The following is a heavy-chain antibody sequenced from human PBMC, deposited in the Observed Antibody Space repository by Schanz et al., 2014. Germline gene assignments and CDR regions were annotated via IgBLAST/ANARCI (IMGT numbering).Heavy chain of an antibody. J-gene: IGHJ6*02. CDR1: GGTFSSFG. V-gene: IGHV1-69*09. CDR2: IIPSLGLA. Sequence: QVHLVQSGAEVKKPGSSVKVSCKASGGTFSSFGINWVRQAPGQGLEWMGRIIPSLGLAKYEQKFQDKVTITADTSTTTAYMELSGLRSEDTAVYYCARLVGPSFYYGMDVWGQGTTVTVSS. D-gene: IGHD2-15*01. CDR3: ARLVGPSFYYGMDV.